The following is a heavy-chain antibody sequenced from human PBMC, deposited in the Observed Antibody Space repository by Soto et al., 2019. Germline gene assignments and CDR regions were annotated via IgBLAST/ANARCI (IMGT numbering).Heavy chain of an antibody. CDR3: AKDRRAGGNSAFYFDF. Sequence: GGSLRLSCAASGFQFSNYAMSWVRQAPGKGLEWVSLISATGGGTYYADSVKGRFTISRDNSHNTLYLQVHSLTAEDTAVYYCAKDRRAGGNSAFYFDFGGQGAQVTVSS. V-gene: IGHV3-23*01. CDR2: ISATGGGT. CDR1: GFQFSNYA. D-gene: IGHD3-16*01. J-gene: IGHJ5*01.